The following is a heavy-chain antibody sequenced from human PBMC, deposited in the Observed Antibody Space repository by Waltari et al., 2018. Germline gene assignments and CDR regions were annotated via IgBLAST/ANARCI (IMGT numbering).Heavy chain of an antibody. CDR1: GIKLSDTQ. D-gene: IGHD3-22*01. V-gene: IGHV3-72*01. CDR2: IRKKDDSYTT. CDR3: SRISGYAFDV. Sequence: ELQLVESGGGLVQHGGYLRLSCEDSGIKLSDTQMTWVRQAPGRVLEWVGLIRKKDDSYTTEYGTSLKGRFTISRDDSNNALYLQMNSLQTEDTAVYYCSRISGYAFDVWGQGTMVTVSA. J-gene: IGHJ3*01.